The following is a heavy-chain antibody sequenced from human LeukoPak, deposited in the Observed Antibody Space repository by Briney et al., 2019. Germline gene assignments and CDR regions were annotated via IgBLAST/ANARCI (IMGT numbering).Heavy chain of an antibody. CDR1: GGSISSYY. D-gene: IGHD6-19*01. CDR3: ATRPLGAGDFDY. Sequence: PSETLSLTCTVSGGSISSYYWSWIRQPPGKGLEWIGYIYYSGSTNYNPSLKSRVTISVDTPKNQFSLKLSSVTAADTAVYYCATRPLGAGDFDYWGQGTLVTVSS. CDR2: IYYSGST. V-gene: IGHV4-59*01. J-gene: IGHJ4*02.